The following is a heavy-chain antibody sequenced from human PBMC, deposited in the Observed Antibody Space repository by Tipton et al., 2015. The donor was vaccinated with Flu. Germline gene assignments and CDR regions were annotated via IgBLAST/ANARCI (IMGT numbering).Heavy chain of an antibody. V-gene: IGHV4-61*01. D-gene: IGHD1-26*01. CDR2: IYDSGST. CDR1: GGSVSSRSYY. CDR3: AREKVVNVRGEPRLVQGFDY. Sequence: TLSLTCTVSGGSVSSRSYYWNWIRQTPGKGLEWIGYIYDSGSTNYNPSLKSRVTIPVDTSKNQISLRLISVTAADTAVYYCAREKVVNVRGEPRLVQGFDYWGQGILVTVSS. J-gene: IGHJ4*02.